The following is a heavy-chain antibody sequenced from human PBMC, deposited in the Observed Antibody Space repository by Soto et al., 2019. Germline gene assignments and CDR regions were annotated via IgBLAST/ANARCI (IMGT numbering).Heavy chain of an antibody. D-gene: IGHD3-3*01. J-gene: IGHJ6*03. Sequence: EVQLVESGGGLGQPGGSLKLSCAASGFTFSGSAMHWVRQASGKGLEWVGRIRSKGNNYATAYGASLKGRFTISRDDSKNTAYLQMNSLNNEYTAVYYCSRQASDFWSGKPQYYMDVWGKGTTVTVAS. CDR3: SRQASDFWSGKPQYYMDV. CDR1: GFTFSGSA. V-gene: IGHV3-73*01. CDR2: IRSKGNNYAT.